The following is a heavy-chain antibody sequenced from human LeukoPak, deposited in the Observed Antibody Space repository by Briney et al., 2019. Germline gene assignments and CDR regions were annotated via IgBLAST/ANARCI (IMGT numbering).Heavy chain of an antibody. J-gene: IGHJ3*02. V-gene: IGHV4-59*02. Sequence: PSETLSLTCTVSGGSVSSYYWSWIRQPPGKGLEWIGYIYYTGSGNNSPSLKSRVTMSVDTSKNQFSLRLNSVTAADTAVYYCARARYVSAWYAFDIWSQGTMVTVSS. CDR3: ARARYVSAWYAFDI. D-gene: IGHD6-19*01. CDR2: IYYTGSG. CDR1: GGSVSSYY.